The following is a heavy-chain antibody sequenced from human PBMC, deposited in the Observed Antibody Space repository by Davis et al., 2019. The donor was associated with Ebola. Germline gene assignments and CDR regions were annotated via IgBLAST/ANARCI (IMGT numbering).Heavy chain of an antibody. J-gene: IGHJ4*02. Sequence: GESLKISCAASGFTFSSYAMSWVRQAPGKGLEWVSAISGSGGSTYYADSVKGRFTISRDNSKNTLYLQMNGLRTEDTAVYYCAKDYTNNWCIDDWGQGFLSPSPQ. CDR1: GFTFSSYA. CDR3: AKDYTNNWCIDD. CDR2: ISGSGGST. D-gene: IGHD1-1*01. V-gene: IGHV3-23*01.